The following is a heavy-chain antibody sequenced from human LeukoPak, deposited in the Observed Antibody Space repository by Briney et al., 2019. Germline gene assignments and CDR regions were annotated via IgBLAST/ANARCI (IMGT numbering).Heavy chain of an antibody. CDR1: GFTFSFYA. CDR2: ISGSGGT. CDR3: AKDLFGEFIPDAFDI. J-gene: IGHJ3*02. D-gene: IGHD3-10*02. V-gene: IGHV3-23*01. Sequence: GGSLRLSCAASGFTFSFYAMNWVRQAPGKGLEWVSGISGSGGTYYADSVKGRFTISRDNSKNTLYLQMNSLRAEDTAVYYCAKDLFGEFIPDAFDIWGQGTMVTVSS.